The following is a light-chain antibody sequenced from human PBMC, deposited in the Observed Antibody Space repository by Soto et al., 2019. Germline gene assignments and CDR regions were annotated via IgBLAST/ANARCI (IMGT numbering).Light chain of an antibody. Sequence: EFVLTQSPGTLSFSPGERATLSCRASQTVRNNYLAWYQQKPGQAPRLLIYDASSRATGIPDRFSGGGSGTDFTLTISRLQPEDFATYYCQQSYSSPPTFGQGTKVDIK. CDR3: QQSYSSPPT. V-gene: IGKV3D-20*02. CDR2: DAS. CDR1: QTVRNNY. J-gene: IGKJ1*01.